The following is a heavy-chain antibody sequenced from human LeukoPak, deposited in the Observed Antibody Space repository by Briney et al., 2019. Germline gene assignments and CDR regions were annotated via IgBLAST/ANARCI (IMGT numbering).Heavy chain of an antibody. CDR3: AKDGRHPIITMVRGVLDY. D-gene: IGHD3-10*01. J-gene: IGHJ4*02. Sequence: GGSLRLSCAASGFTFSSYAMSWVRQAPGKGLEWVSAISGSGGSTYYADSVKGRFTISRDNSKNTLHLQMNSLRAEDTAVYYCAKDGRHPIITMVRGVLDYWGQGTLVTVSS. CDR2: ISGSGGST. CDR1: GFTFSSYA. V-gene: IGHV3-23*01.